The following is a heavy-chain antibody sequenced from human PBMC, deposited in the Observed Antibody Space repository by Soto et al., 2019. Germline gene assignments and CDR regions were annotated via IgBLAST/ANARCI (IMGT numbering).Heavy chain of an antibody. CDR3: ARGNPFNYAGFDV. CDR1: GYTFSDFD. D-gene: IGHD3-16*01. CDR2: MNAKSGDT. Sequence: QAHLEQSGAEVKRPGASVKVSCKASGYTFSDFDINWLRQASGQGPEWMGWMNAKSGDTFFAQRLQGEVNMTWDTSLSTAYMEVGSLTSDDTASYYCARGNPFNYAGFDVWGQGTTVAVSS. J-gene: IGHJ6*02. V-gene: IGHV1-8*01.